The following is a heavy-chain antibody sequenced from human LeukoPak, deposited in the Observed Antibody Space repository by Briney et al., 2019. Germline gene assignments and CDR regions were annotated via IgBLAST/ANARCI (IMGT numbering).Heavy chain of an antibody. CDR2: INTDGSST. CDR1: GLTFSSYW. Sequence: GGSLRLSCAASGLTFSSYWMHWVRQAPGKGRVWVSRINTDGSSTSYADSVKGRFTISRDNAKNTLYLQMNSLRAEDTAVYYCARGTYAYYYDSSGYYRYFDYWGQGTPVTVSS. CDR3: ARGTYAYYYDSSGYYRYFDY. J-gene: IGHJ4*02. V-gene: IGHV3-74*01. D-gene: IGHD3-22*01.